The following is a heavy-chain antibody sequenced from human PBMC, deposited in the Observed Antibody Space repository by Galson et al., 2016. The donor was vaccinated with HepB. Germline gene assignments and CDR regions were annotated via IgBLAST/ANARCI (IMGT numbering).Heavy chain of an antibody. CDR3: AKDFFTAGTPIFDY. J-gene: IGHJ4*02. D-gene: IGHD6-19*01. CDR2: ISWNGGGI. V-gene: IGHV3-9*01. CDR1: GFTFHDYT. Sequence: SLRLSCAASGFTFHDYTMHWVRQAPGKGLEWVSSISWNGGGIYYADSVKGRSTISRDNAQNSLYLQMNSLRDEDTALYYCAKDFFTAGTPIFDYWGQGTLVTVSS.